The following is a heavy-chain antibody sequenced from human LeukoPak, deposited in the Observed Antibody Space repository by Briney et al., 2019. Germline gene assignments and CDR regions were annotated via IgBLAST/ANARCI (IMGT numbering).Heavy chain of an antibody. CDR2: IYHSGST. V-gene: IGHV4-38-2*02. Sequence: PSETLSLTCTVSGYSIRSGFYWGWIRQPPGKGLEWIGSIYHSGSTNYNPSLKSRVTISVDTSKNQFSLKLSSVTAADTAVYYCARRRTKPTSGGSRLNWYFDLWGRGTLVTVSS. CDR3: ARRRTKPTSGGSRLNWYFDL. CDR1: GYSIRSGFY. D-gene: IGHD2-15*01. J-gene: IGHJ2*01.